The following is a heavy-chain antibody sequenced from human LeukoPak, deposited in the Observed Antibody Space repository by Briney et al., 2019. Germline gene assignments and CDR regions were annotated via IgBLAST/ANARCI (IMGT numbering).Heavy chain of an antibody. J-gene: IGHJ5*02. CDR1: GDSVSSRSVA. Sequence: SQTLSLTCDISGDSVSSRSVAWNWIRQSPSRGLEWLGRTFYRSQWYNDYALSVRVRITINADASKNQFSLHLNSVTPEDTAVYYCARSRWNYDNYFDPWGQGILVTVSS. CDR3: ARSRWNYDNYFDP. CDR2: TFYRSQWYN. D-gene: IGHD1-7*01. V-gene: IGHV6-1*01.